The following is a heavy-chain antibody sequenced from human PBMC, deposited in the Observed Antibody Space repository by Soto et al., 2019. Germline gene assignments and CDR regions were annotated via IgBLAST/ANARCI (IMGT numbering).Heavy chain of an antibody. Sequence: PXESLKIAFKGAGYSFTSYWIAWVRQMPGKGLEWMGIIYLSDSDTRYSPSFQGRVTISADKSISTAYLQWSSLKASDTAMYYCARYSSGWPYYFDYWGQGTLVTVSS. J-gene: IGHJ4*02. V-gene: IGHV5-51*01. CDR1: GYSFTSYW. CDR2: IYLSDSDT. CDR3: ARYSSGWPYYFDY. D-gene: IGHD6-19*01.